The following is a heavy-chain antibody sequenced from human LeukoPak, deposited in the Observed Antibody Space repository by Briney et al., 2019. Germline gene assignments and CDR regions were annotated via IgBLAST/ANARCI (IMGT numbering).Heavy chain of an antibody. CDR2: INPSGGGT. J-gene: IGHJ4*02. V-gene: IGHV1-46*01. D-gene: IGHD3-10*01. Sequence: ASVKVSCNASGHTFTYYYIHWVRQAPGQGPEWIGVINPSGGGTTYARKFQGRVTITGDTTTSTVYMQLTSLTSEDTALYYCARGYGSGGYCDYWGLGTLVTVSS. CDR1: GHTFTYYY. CDR3: ARGYGSGGYCDY.